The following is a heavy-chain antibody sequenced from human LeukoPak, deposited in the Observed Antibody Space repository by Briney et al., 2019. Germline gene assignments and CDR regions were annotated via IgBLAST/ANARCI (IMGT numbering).Heavy chain of an antibody. D-gene: IGHD3-22*01. CDR3: ARGVAFYYN. CDR1: GGSISSYY. J-gene: IGHJ4*02. V-gene: IGHV4-59*01. Sequence: SETLSLTCTVSGGSISSYYWSWIRQPPGKGLEWIGYIYYSGSTNYNPPLKSRVTISVDTSKNQFSLKLNSVTAADTAVYYCARGVAFYYNWGQGTLVTVSS. CDR2: IYYSGST.